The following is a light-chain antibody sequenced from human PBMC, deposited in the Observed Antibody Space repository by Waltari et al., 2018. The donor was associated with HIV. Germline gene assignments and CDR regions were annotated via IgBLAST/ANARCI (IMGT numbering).Light chain of an antibody. Sequence: QSALTQPASVSGSPGQSITISCTGTSSDVGGYNFVLWYHQHPGEAPKLLIYDVSQRPSGVSNRFSGSKSGNTASLTISGLQTEDEAVFYCSSYTSSSTFYVFGTGTKVTVL. V-gene: IGLV2-14*03. CDR3: SSYTSSSTFYV. CDR1: SSDVGGYNF. CDR2: DVS. J-gene: IGLJ1*01.